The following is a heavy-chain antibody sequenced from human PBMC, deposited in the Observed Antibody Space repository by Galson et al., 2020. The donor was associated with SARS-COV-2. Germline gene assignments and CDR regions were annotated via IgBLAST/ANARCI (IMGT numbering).Heavy chain of an antibody. D-gene: IGHD6-19*01. CDR3: GRVGSGSYGGRWCDY. CDR2: MYYTGIT. Sequence: SETLSLTCTVPDDPITSRRSYWAWIRQPPGEGLEWIVSMYYTGITYYNPSIKSRVTISADTTRNQFSLKMRSVTAADPAVYYCGRVGSGSYGGRWCDYWGRGTLVIVSS. V-gene: IGHV4-39*01. J-gene: IGHJ4*02. CDR1: DDPITSRRSY.